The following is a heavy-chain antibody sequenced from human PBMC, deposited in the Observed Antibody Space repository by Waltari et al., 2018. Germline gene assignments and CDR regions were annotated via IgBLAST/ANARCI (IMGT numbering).Heavy chain of an antibody. CDR3: ARGRGYYDSSGYHAFDI. CDR2: IYYSGST. J-gene: IGHJ3*02. Sequence: QVQLQESGPGLVKPSENLSLTCTVSGGSISSYYWSWIRQPPGKGLEWIGYIYYSGSTNYNPSLKSRVTISVDTSKNQFSLKLSSVTAADTAVYYCARGRGYYDSSGYHAFDIWGQGTMVTVSS. CDR1: GGSISSYY. V-gene: IGHV4-59*01. D-gene: IGHD3-22*01.